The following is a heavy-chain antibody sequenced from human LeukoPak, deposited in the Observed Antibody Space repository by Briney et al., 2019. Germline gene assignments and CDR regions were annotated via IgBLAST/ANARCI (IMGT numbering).Heavy chain of an antibody. V-gene: IGHV3-48*03. D-gene: IGHD5-18*01. Sequence: GGSLRLTCAASGFSFSSFVMNWVRQAPGKGLEWISYISTSGASTYYADSVRGRFTISRDNAKDSLYLRMDTLRVEDSAVYYCARERGYNYGYSGYYDHWGQGILVSVSS. CDR3: ARERGYNYGYSGYYDH. CDR1: GFSFSSFV. J-gene: IGHJ4*02. CDR2: ISTSGAST.